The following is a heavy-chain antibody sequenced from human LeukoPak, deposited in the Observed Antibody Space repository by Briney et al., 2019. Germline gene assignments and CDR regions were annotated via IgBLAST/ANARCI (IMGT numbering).Heavy chain of an antibody. Sequence: GESLKISCKGSGYSFTSYWIGWVRQMPGKGLGWMGIIYPGDSDTRYSPSFQGQVTISADKSISTAYLQWSSLKASDTAMYYCARPRGDIVVVPAARDWYFDLWGRGTLVTVSS. V-gene: IGHV5-51*01. D-gene: IGHD2-2*01. CDR1: GYSFTSYW. J-gene: IGHJ2*01. CDR3: ARPRGDIVVVPAARDWYFDL. CDR2: IYPGDSDT.